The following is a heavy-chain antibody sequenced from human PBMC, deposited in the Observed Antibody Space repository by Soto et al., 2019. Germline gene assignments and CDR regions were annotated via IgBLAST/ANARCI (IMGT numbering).Heavy chain of an antibody. CDR1: GGSISSSSYY. J-gene: IGHJ6*02. D-gene: IGHD3-10*01. CDR2: IYYSGST. CDR3: VRQGGVRGVRTPGGMDV. Sequence: SETLSLTCTVSGGSISSSSYYWGWIRKPPGKGLEWIGSIYYSGSTYYNPSLKSRVTISVDTSKNQFSLKLSSVTAADTAVYYCVRQGGVRGVRTPGGMDVWGQGTTVTVSS. V-gene: IGHV4-39*01.